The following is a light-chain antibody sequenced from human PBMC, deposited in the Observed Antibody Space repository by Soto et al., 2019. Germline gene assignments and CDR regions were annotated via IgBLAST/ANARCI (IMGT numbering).Light chain of an antibody. CDR1: SSNIGAGYD. J-gene: IGLJ3*02. CDR2: DNN. V-gene: IGLV1-40*01. Sequence: QSVLTQPPSVSGAPGQRVIISCTGSSSNIGAGYDVHWYQQLPGTAPRLLIYDNNNRPSGVPARFSVSKSDTSASLAITGLQPEDEADYYCQSYDSSLSGSKVFGGGTKLTVL. CDR3: QSYDSSLSGSKV.